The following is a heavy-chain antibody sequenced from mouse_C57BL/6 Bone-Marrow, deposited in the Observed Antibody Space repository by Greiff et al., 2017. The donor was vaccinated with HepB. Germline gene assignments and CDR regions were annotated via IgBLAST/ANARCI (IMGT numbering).Heavy chain of an antibody. J-gene: IGHJ4*01. V-gene: IGHV1-55*01. Sequence: QVQLKQPGAELVKPGASVKMSCKASGYTFTSYWITWVKQRPGQGLEWIGDIYPGSGSTNYNEKFKSKATLTVDTSSSTAYMQLSSLTSEDSAVYYCARWAVVVRSMDYWGQGTSVTVSS. CDR2: IYPGSGST. CDR1: GYTFTSYW. D-gene: IGHD1-1*01. CDR3: ARWAVVVRSMDY.